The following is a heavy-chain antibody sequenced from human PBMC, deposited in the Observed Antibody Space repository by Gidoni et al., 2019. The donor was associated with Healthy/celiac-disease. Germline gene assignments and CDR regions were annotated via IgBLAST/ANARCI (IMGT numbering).Heavy chain of an antibody. V-gene: IGHV3-30*01. J-gene: IGHJ6*02. D-gene: IGHD3-16*01. Sequence: QVQLVESGGGVVQPGRSLRLSCAASGFTFRSYAMHWVRQAPGKGLEWVAVISYDGSNKYYADSVKGRFTISRDNSKNTLYLQMNSLRAEDTAVYYCARDGAPLDYYYYYGMDVWGQGTTVTVSS. CDR3: ARDGAPLDYYYYYGMDV. CDR1: GFTFRSYA. CDR2: ISYDGSNK.